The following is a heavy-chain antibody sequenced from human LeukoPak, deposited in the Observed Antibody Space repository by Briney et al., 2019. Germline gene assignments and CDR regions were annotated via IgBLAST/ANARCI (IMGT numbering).Heavy chain of an antibody. J-gene: IGHJ4*02. CDR1: GYTFTGYY. CDR3: ARDCEHLASGWPGSFDY. D-gene: IGHD6-19*01. CDR2: INRNTGGT. Sequence: ASVKVSCKASGYTFTGYYMHWVRQAPGQGLEWMGWINRNTGGTNYAQKFQGRVTMTRDTSISTAYMELSRLRSDDTAVYYCARDCEHLASGWPGSFDYWGQGTLVTVSS. V-gene: IGHV1-2*02.